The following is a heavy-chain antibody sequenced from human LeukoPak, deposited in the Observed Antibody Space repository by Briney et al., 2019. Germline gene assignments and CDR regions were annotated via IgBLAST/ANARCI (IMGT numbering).Heavy chain of an antibody. CDR1: GFTFDDYA. Sequence: PGGSLRLSCAASGFTFDDYAMHWVRQAPGKGLEWVSGISWNSGSIGYADSVKGRLTISRDNAKNSLYLQMNSLRAEDTALYYCAKGHNSSGWYYFDYWGQGTLVTVSS. CDR2: ISWNSGSI. V-gene: IGHV3-9*01. D-gene: IGHD6-19*01. CDR3: AKGHNSSGWYYFDY. J-gene: IGHJ4*02.